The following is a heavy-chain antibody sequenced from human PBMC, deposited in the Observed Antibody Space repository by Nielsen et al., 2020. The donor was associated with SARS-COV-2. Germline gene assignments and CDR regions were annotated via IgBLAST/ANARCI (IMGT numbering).Heavy chain of an antibody. J-gene: IGHJ6*03. CDR3: ARRPYSSSSSTAGSYYYYMDV. Sequence: GEPLKISCAASGFTFSSYSMNWVRQAPGKGLEWVSSISSSSSYIYYADSVKGRFTISRDNAKNSLYLQMNSLRAEDTAVYYCARRPYSSSSSTAGSYYYYMDVWGKGTTVTVSS. CDR2: ISSSSSYI. V-gene: IGHV3-21*01. CDR1: GFTFSSYS. D-gene: IGHD6-6*01.